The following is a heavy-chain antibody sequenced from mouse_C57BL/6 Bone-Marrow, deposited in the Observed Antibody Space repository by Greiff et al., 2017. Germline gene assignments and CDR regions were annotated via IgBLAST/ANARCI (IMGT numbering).Heavy chain of an antibody. Sequence: VKLQQPGAELVKPGASVTMSCKASGYTFTSYWITWVKQRPGQGLEWIGDIYPTSGRTNYNEKFKSKAILTVDTSSNTDYMQLSSLTSEDSAVFYCARSGPLGRSFDYWGQGTTLTVSS. CDR1: GYTFTSYW. CDR3: ARSGPLGRSFDY. V-gene: IGHV1-55*01. J-gene: IGHJ2*01. D-gene: IGHD4-1*01. CDR2: IYPTSGRT.